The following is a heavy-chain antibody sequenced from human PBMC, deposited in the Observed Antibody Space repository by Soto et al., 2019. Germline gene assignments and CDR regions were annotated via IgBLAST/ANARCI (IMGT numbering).Heavy chain of an antibody. CDR2: ISGYNGDT. CDR1: GYTFTRYG. D-gene: IGHD2-8*01. CDR3: AKNGQPPYYYYGMDV. J-gene: IGHJ6*02. Sequence: QGQLVQSGAEVKKPGASVKVSCKAPGYTFTRYGISWVRQAPGQGLEWMGWISGYNGDTKYAQKFQGRVTMTVDTSTTTAYMELRSLTSDDRAVYYCAKNGQPPYYYYGMDVWGQGTTVTVSS. V-gene: IGHV1-18*01.